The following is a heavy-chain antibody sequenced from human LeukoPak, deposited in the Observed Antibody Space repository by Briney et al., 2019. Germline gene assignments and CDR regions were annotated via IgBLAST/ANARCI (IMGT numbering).Heavy chain of an antibody. V-gene: IGHV3-66*02. J-gene: IGHJ5*02. D-gene: IGHD3-22*01. CDR1: GFTVSSNY. Sequence: GGSLRLSCAASGFTVSSNYMSWVRQAPGKGLEWVSVIYSGGSTYYADSVKGRFTISRDSSKNTLYLQMNSLRAEDTAVYYCARDPVNYYDSSGYYLWGQGTLVTVSS. CDR3: ARDPVNYYDSSGYYL. CDR2: IYSGGST.